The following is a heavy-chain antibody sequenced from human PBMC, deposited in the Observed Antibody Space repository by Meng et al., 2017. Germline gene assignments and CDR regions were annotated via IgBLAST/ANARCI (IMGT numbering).Heavy chain of an antibody. CDR2: INDDGSST. Sequence: VKLGEPGRGLIQPWGSLRLSCAASGFTFSTYNMHWVRQAPGKGLVWVSRINDDGSSTTYTDSVRGRFTISRDNAKNTLYLQMNSLRAEDTAVYYCARDLNWVVWDYWGQGTLVTVSS. J-gene: IGHJ4*02. CDR1: GFTFSTYN. D-gene: IGHD3/OR15-3a*01. CDR3: ARDLNWVVWDY. V-gene: IGHV3-74*01.